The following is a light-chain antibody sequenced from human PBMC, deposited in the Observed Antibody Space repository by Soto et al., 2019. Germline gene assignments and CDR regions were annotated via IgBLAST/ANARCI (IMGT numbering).Light chain of an antibody. CDR2: TTS. V-gene: IGKV1-5*03. CDR1: QSISRW. CDR3: QHYNYYSWT. J-gene: IGKJ1*01. Sequence: DIHLTQSPSTLSASVGDRITITCWASQSISRWLAWYQQKPGKAPKLLIYTTSSLESGVQSRFSGSEARTKFTLNIHTVQPNDFVPTYSQHYNYYSWTFGQGTKVEFK.